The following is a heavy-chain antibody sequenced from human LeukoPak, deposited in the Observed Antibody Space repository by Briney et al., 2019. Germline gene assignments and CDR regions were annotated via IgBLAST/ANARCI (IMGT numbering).Heavy chain of an antibody. CDR3: ARQYYYDSPFDY. J-gene: IGHJ4*02. Sequence: SETLSLTCTVSGGSISSYYWSWIRQPPGKGREWIGYIYYSGSTNYNPSLKSRVTISVDTSKNQFSLKLSSVTASDTDVYYCARQYYYDSPFDYWGQGTLVTVSS. CDR1: GGSISSYY. CDR2: IYYSGST. D-gene: IGHD3-22*01. V-gene: IGHV4-59*01.